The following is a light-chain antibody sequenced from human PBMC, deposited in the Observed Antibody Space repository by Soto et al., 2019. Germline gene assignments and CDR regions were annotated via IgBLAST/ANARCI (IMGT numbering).Light chain of an antibody. CDR2: GAA. CDR3: QQYSDSVLT. CDR1: QTLTSNY. J-gene: IGKJ4*01. Sequence: EIVLTQSPATLSLSPGARATLSCRASQTLTSNYLAWYQQKPGQAHRLLIHGAASRDTGIPDRFSGSGSGTDFTLTISRLEPEDFAVYYCQQYSDSVLTFGGGTKVEIK. V-gene: IGKV3-20*01.